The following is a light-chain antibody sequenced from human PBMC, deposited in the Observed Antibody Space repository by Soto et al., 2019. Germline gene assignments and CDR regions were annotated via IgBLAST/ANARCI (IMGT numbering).Light chain of an antibody. CDR2: GAS. V-gene: IGKV3D-15*01. J-gene: IGKJ1*01. Sequence: IVMTQSPATLSVSPGQRATLSCRASQSVSTNLAWYQQKPGQAPRLLIYGASTRATGIPARFSGSGSGTEFTLTISGLQSDDFAVYYCQLYSNWPPWTFGQGTRVDFK. CDR3: QLYSNWPPWT. CDR1: QSVSTN.